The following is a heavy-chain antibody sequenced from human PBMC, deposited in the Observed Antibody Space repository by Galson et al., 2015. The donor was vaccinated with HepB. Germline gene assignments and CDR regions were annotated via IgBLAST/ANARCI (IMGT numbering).Heavy chain of an antibody. CDR1: GFTFSSYA. J-gene: IGHJ4*02. Sequence: SLRLSCAASGFTFSSYAMSWVRQAPGKGLEWVSAISGSGGSTYYADSGKGRFTISRDNSKNTLYLQMNSLGAEDTAVYYCVKGKSGGGISTLDYWGQGTLFTVSS. CDR3: VKGKSGGGISTLDY. D-gene: IGHD2-15*01. CDR2: ISGSGGST. V-gene: IGHV3-23*01.